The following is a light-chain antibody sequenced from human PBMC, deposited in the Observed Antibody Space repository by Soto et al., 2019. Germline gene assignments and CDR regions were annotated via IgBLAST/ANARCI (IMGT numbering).Light chain of an antibody. CDR1: SSNIGAGYD. CDR3: QSYDSSLSGYV. CDR2: GNS. Sequence: VLTQPPSVSGAPGQRVTISCTGSSSNIGAGYDVHWYQHLPGTAPKLLIYGNSNRPSGVPDRFSGSKSDTSASLAITGLQAEDEADYYCQSYDSSLSGYVFGTGTKVTVL. J-gene: IGLJ1*01. V-gene: IGLV1-40*01.